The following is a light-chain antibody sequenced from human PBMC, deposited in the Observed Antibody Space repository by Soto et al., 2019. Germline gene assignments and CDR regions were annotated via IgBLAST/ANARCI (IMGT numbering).Light chain of an antibody. Sequence: IVLTQSPATLSLSPGERATLSCRASETVSSNFAWYQQKPGQAPRLVIYEASNRATGIPARFSGSGSGTDFTLTISSLEPEDFAVSFCQQRTNWPPVLSFGGGTRVDIK. CDR1: ETVSSN. V-gene: IGKV3-11*01. J-gene: IGKJ4*01. CDR3: QQRTNWPPVLS. CDR2: EAS.